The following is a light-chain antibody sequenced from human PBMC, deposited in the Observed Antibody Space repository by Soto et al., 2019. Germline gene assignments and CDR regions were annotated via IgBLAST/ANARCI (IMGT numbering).Light chain of an antibody. CDR2: GNF. CDR1: SSNIGADYD. V-gene: IGLV1-40*01. CDR3: QSYDMYLSGSVI. J-gene: IGLJ2*01. Sequence: QSALTQPPSVSGAPGQRVTISCSGSSSNIGADYDVHWYQHLPGTSPKLLIFGNFNRPSGVPDRFSGSKSGTSASLAITGLQASDDGLYYCQSYDMYLSGSVIFGGGTKLTVL.